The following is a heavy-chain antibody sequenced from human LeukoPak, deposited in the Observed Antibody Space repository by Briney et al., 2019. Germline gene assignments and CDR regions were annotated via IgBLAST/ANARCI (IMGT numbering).Heavy chain of an antibody. V-gene: IGHV1-18*01. CDR2: ISAYNGNT. D-gene: IGHD3-3*01. CDR1: GYTFTSYA. J-gene: IGHJ4*02. CDR3: ARDAFWSGPNDY. Sequence: ASVKVSCKASGYTFTSYAMHWVRQAPGQRLEWMGWISAYNGNTNYAQKLQGRVTMTTDTSTSTAYMELRSLRSDDTAVYYCARDAFWSGPNDYWGQGTLVTVSS.